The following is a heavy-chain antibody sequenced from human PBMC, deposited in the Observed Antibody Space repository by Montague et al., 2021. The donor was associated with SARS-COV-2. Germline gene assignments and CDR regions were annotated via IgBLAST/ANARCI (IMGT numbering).Heavy chain of an antibody. D-gene: IGHD3-22*01. CDR2: IYYSGNT. J-gene: IGHJ4*02. Sequence: SETLSLTCTVSGGSISSSSYYWGWIRQPPGKGLEWIGTIYYSGNTYYNPSLKSRVTISVDTSKNQFSLKLSSVTAADTAVYYCARGWFSPMLVVVIRGPFDYWGQGALVTVSS. V-gene: IGHV4-39*07. CDR1: GGSISSSSYY. CDR3: ARGWFSPMLVVVIRGPFDY.